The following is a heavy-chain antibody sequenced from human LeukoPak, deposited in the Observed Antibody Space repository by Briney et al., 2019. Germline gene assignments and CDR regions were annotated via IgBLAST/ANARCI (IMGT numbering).Heavy chain of an antibody. Sequence: GGSLRLSCAATGVTLSIYGMCRGRRAPGHGLEWVAVISYDGSNKYYVDSVKGRFTISRDNSKNTLYLQMNSLRAEDTAVYYCAKADCSSTSCYGGMGYYFDYWGQGTLVTVSS. V-gene: IGHV3-30*18. CDR1: GVTLSIYG. J-gene: IGHJ4*02. CDR2: ISYDGSNK. D-gene: IGHD2-2*01. CDR3: AKADCSSTSCYGGMGYYFDY.